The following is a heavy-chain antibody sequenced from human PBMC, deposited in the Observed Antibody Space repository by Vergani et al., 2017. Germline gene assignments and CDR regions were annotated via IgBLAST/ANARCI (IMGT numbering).Heavy chain of an antibody. D-gene: IGHD2-15*01. CDR1: GGTFSSFA. CDR2: IIPIFGTA. Sequence: QVQLVQSGAEVKKPGSSVKVSCKASGGTFSSFAISWVRQAPGQGLEWMGGIIPIFGTANYAQKFQGRVTITADESTSTGYMELSSLRSEDTAVYYCARDDCSGGSCYEDGYWGQGTLVTVSS. CDR3: ARDDCSGGSCYEDGY. V-gene: IGHV1-69*12. J-gene: IGHJ4*02.